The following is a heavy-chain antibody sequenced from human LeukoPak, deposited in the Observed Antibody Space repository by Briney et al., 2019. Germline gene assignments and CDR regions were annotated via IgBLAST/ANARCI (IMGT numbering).Heavy chain of an antibody. CDR2: IYYSGST. Sequence: SETLSLTCTVSGGSISSYYWSWIRQPPGKGLEWIGYIYYSGSTNYNPSLKSRVTISVDTSKNQFSLKLSSVTAADTAVYYCARQGYGDYYFDYWGQGTLVTVSS. CDR1: GGSISSYY. D-gene: IGHD4-17*01. CDR3: ARQGYGDYYFDY. V-gene: IGHV4-59*08. J-gene: IGHJ4*02.